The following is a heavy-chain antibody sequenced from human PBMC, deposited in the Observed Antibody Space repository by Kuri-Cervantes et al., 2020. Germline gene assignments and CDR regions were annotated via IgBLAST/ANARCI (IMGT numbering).Heavy chain of an antibody. CDR3: ARRLASGSYQRLDY. D-gene: IGHD1-26*01. CDR1: GFTFSDYY. V-gene: IGHV3-11*01. Sequence: GESLKISCAASGFTFSDYYMSWIRQAPGKGLEWVSDITSGGTIYYADSVKGRFTISRDNAQNSLYLQMNSLRAEDTAVYYCARRLASGSYQRLDYWGQGTLVTVSS. J-gene: IGHJ4*02. CDR2: ITSGGTI.